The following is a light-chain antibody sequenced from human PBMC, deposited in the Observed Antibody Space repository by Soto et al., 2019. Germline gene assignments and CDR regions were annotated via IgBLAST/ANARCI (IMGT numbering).Light chain of an antibody. CDR3: QQYVTSSPRT. V-gene: IGKV3-20*01. CDR2: GIS. Sequence: EIVLTQSPGTLSLSPGERATLSCRASHTISSSYLAWYQQKPGQAPRLLMYGISRRATGIPDRFSGSGSGTDLTLTITRLEPEDFAVYYFQQYVTSSPRTFGQGTKVEIK. CDR1: HTISSSY. J-gene: IGKJ1*01.